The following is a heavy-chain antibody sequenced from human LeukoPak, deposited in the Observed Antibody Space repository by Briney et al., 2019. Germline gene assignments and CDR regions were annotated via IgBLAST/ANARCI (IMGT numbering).Heavy chain of an antibody. CDR1: GFTFDDYG. D-gene: IGHD1-26*01. J-gene: IGHJ4*02. V-gene: IGHV3-15*01. CDR3: TTDSGREWG. CDR2: IKSKTDGGTT. Sequence: TGGSLRLSCAASGFTFDDYGMSWVRQAPGKGLEWVGRIKSKTDGGTTDYAAPVKGRFTISRDDSKNTLYLQMNSLKTEDTAVYYCTTDSGREWGWGQGTLVTVSS.